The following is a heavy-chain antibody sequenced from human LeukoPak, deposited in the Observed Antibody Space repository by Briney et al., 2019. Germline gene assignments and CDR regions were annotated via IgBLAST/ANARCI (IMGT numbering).Heavy chain of an antibody. D-gene: IGHD6-19*01. V-gene: IGHV3-30*02. J-gene: IGHJ4*02. CDR1: GFTFSSYG. CDR3: AKGPGGYSSGWYFDY. CDR2: MRYDGSNK. Sequence: GGSLRLSCAASGFTFSSYGMHWVRQAPGKGLEWVAFMRYDGSNKYYADSVKGRFTISRDNSKNTLYLQMNSLRAEDTAVYYCAKGPGGYSSGWYFDYWGQGTLSPSPQ.